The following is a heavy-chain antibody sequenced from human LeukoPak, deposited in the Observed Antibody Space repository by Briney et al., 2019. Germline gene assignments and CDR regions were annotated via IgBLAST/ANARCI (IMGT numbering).Heavy chain of an antibody. J-gene: IGHJ5*02. CDR1: GGSFSGYY. Sequence: SETLSLTCAVYGGSFSGYYWSWIRQPPGKGLEWIGEINHSGSTNYNPSLKSRVTISVDTSENQFSLKLSSVTAADTAVYYCARDNIAARPIIGFDPWGQGTLVTVSS. CDR2: INHSGST. CDR3: ARDNIAARPIIGFDP. D-gene: IGHD6-6*01. V-gene: IGHV4-34*01.